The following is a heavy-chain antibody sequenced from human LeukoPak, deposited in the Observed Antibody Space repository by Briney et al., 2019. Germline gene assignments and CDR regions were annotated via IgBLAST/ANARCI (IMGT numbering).Heavy chain of an antibody. D-gene: IGHD3-22*01. CDR3: ARDLFGYDSSGYYGPFDY. Sequence: PGGSLRLSCAASGFTFSAHSMHWVRQPPGKGLEWVAFISYDGSNKYYADSVKGRFTISRDNSKNTLYLQMNSLRAEDTAVYYCARDLFGYDSSGYYGPFDYWGQGTLVTVSS. V-gene: IGHV3-30-3*01. CDR1: GFTFSAHS. J-gene: IGHJ4*02. CDR2: ISYDGSNK.